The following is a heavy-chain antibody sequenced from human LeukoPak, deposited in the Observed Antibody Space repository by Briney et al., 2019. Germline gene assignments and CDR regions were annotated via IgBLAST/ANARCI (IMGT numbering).Heavy chain of an antibody. V-gene: IGHV3-13*03. J-gene: IGHJ3*02. CDR3: ARDQILGYCSGGSCPPDAFDI. D-gene: IGHD2-15*01. CDR1: GFTFSSYD. Sequence: GGSLRLSCAACGFTFSSYDMHWVRQATGKGLEWVSAIGTAGDTYYPGSVKGQFTISRENAKNSLYLQMNSLRAGDTAVYYCARDQILGYCSGGSCPPDAFDIWGQGTMVTVSS. CDR2: IGTAGDT.